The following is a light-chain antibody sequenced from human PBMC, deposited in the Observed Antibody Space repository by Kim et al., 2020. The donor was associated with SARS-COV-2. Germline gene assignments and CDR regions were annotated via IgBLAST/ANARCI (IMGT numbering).Light chain of an antibody. V-gene: IGKV3-15*01. CDR2: LAS. Sequence: SPGRRATLSCRASQSFSGYLAWYQQKPGQAPRLLIYLASTRVTGTPARFSGSGSGTEFTLTISSLQSEDFASYYCQQYNNWPPGTFGQGTKVDIK. CDR1: QSFSGY. J-gene: IGKJ1*01. CDR3: QQYNNWPPGT.